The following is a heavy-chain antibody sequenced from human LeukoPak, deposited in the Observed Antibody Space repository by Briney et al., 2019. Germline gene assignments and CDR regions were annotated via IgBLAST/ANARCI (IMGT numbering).Heavy chain of an antibody. J-gene: IGHJ4*02. CDR3: ARDRNDFWSGYSSGFDY. D-gene: IGHD3-3*01. Sequence: GASVKVSCKASGYTFTSYGISWVRQAPGQGLEWMGWISAYNGNTNYAQKLQGRVTMTTDTSTSTAYMELRSLRSDDTAVYYCARDRNDFWSGYSSGFDYWGQGTLVTVSS. CDR2: ISAYNGNT. V-gene: IGHV1-18*01. CDR1: GYTFTSYG.